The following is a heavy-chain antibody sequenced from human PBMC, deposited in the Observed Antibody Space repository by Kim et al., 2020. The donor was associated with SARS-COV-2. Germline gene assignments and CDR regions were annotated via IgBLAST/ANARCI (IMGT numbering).Heavy chain of an antibody. CDR3: AKAGYAMNYYYYGMDV. D-gene: IGHD2-8*01. CDR1: GFTFSSYA. V-gene: IGHV3-23*01. Sequence: GGSLRLSCAASGFTFSSYAMSWVRQAPGKGLEWVSAISGSGGSTYYADSVKGRFTISRDNSKNTLYLQMNSLRAEDTAVYYCAKAGYAMNYYYYGMDVWGQGTTVTVSS. CDR2: ISGSGGST. J-gene: IGHJ6*02.